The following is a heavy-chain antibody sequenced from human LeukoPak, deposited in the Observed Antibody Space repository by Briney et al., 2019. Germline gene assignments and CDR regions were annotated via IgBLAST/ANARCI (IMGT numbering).Heavy chain of an antibody. CDR3: AKSRLGYYDY. V-gene: IGHV3-9*01. CDR1: GFTFDDYA. J-gene: IGHJ4*02. Sequence: GGSLRLSCAASGFTFDDYAMHWVRQAPGKGLEWVSGISWNSGSIGYADSVKGRFTISRDNAKNSLYLQMNSLRAEDTAVYYCAKSRLGYYDYWGQGTLVTVSS. CDR2: ISWNSGSI. D-gene: IGHD3-16*01.